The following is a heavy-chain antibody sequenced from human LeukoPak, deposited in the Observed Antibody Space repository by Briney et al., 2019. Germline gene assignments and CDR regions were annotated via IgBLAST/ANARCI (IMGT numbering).Heavy chain of an antibody. CDR1: GYSISRDYY. CDR2: IYYSGST. J-gene: IGHJ4*02. V-gene: IGHV4-38-2*01. CDR3: ARHHDFWSGYFDY. Sequence: SETLSLTCAVSGYSISRDYYWGWIRQPPGKGLEWIGSIYYSGSTYYNPSLKSRVTISVDTSKNQFSLKLSSVTAADTAVYYCARHHDFWSGYFDYWGQGTLVTVSS. D-gene: IGHD3-3*01.